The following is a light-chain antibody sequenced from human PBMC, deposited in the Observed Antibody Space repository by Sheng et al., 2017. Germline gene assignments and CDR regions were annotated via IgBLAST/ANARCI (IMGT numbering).Light chain of an antibody. CDR2: GAS. V-gene: IGKV3-11*01. CDR1: QGVARS. CDR3: QHHYSWPYT. Sequence: EIVLTQSPGTLSLSPGDIATLSCRASQGVARSLAWFQQKVGQAPRLLIYGASNRASGIPARFSGSVSGTDFTLTISSLEPEDFAVYYCQHHYSWPYTFGQGTNLEI. J-gene: IGKJ2*01.